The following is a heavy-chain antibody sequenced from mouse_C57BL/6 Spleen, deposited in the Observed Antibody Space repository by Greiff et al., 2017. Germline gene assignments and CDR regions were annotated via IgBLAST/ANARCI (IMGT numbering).Heavy chain of an antibody. Sequence: VQLKQSGPELAKPGASVKISCKASGYSFTGYHMHWVKQSPEKSLEWIGEINPSTGGTTYNQKFKAKATLTVDKSSSTAYMQLKSLTSEDSAVYYCARWGYNNYPDYWGQGTTLTVSS. CDR2: INPSTGGT. D-gene: IGHD1-3*01. J-gene: IGHJ2*01. CDR1: GYSFTGYH. CDR3: ARWGYNNYPDY. V-gene: IGHV1-42*01.